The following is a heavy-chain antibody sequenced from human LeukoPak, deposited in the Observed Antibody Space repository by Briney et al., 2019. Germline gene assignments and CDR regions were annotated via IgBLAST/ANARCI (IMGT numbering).Heavy chain of an antibody. J-gene: IGHJ5*02. D-gene: IGHD3-10*01. CDR2: INPNSGGT. V-gene: IGHV1-2*02. Sequence: ASVKVSCKASGYTFTGYYMHWVRQAPGQGLEWMGWINPNSGGTNYAQKFQGRVTMTRDTSTSTVYMELSSLRSEDTAVYYCARALYGSAEGWFDPWGQRTLVTVSS. CDR3: ARALYGSAEGWFDP. CDR1: GYTFTGYY.